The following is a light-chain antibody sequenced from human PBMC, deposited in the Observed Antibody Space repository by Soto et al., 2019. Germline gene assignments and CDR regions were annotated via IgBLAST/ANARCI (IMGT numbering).Light chain of an antibody. J-gene: IGKJ1*01. CDR2: SAF. V-gene: IGKV1-27*01. CDR1: QGIKNY. CDR3: QKYESSPRT. Sequence: DIQMTQSPSSLSASVGDSVTITCRASQGIKNYLAWYQQTPGKVTVLLIYSAFTLKAWSPSRFSGSVDGTDFPLTIRSLQLEDFATYYCQKYESSPRTLGQGAKGDLK.